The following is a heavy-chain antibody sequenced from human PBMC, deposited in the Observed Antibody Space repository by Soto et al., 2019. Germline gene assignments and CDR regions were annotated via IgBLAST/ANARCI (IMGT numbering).Heavy chain of an antibody. D-gene: IGHD3-16*02. Sequence: ASVKVSCKASGYTFTSYGISWVRQAPGQGLEWMGWISAYNGNTNYAQKLQGRVTMTTDTSTSTAYMELRSLRSDDTAVYYCARDDRFSVPSDWFAPSAQGTLVTVSA. CDR1: GYTFTSYG. V-gene: IGHV1-18*01. J-gene: IGHJ5*02. CDR2: ISAYNGNT. CDR3: ARDDRFSVPSDWFAP.